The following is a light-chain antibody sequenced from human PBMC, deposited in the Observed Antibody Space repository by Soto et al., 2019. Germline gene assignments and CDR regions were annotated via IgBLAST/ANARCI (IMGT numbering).Light chain of an antibody. CDR3: MQAQQTPFT. Sequence: DIVMTQSPLSLPVTPGEPASISCRSSQSLLHSNGYNYLDWYLQKPGQSPPLLIYLGSNRASGVPDRYSGSGSGTDFTLKIIRVEADDVGVNYCMQAQQTPFTFGPLTKVHI. CDR1: QSLLHSNGYNY. J-gene: IGKJ3*01. V-gene: IGKV2-28*01. CDR2: LGS.